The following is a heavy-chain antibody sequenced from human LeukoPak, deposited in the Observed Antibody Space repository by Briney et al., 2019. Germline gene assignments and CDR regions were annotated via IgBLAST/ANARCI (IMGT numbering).Heavy chain of an antibody. Sequence: GGSLRLSCAPSGFTFSNYAMHWVRQAPGKGLVWVSRIKGDGSSTSYADSVKGRFTISRDNAKNTLFLQMNSLRAEDTAVYYCVRDGVGAPPFDYWGQGTLVTVSS. J-gene: IGHJ4*02. D-gene: IGHD1-26*01. CDR3: VRDGVGAPPFDY. CDR2: IKGDGSST. V-gene: IGHV3-74*01. CDR1: GFTFSNYA.